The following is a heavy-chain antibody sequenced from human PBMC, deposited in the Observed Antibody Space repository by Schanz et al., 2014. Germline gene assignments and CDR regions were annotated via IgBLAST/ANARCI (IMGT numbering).Heavy chain of an antibody. CDR2: IIPILGIA. J-gene: IGHJ4*02. CDR3: ARDGVDAAAGGNY. CDR1: GGPFSSYT. V-gene: IGHV1-69*08. Sequence: QVQLVQSEAEVKKPGSSVKVSCKSSGGPFSSYTISWVRQAPGQGLEWMGRIIPILGIANYAQKFQGRVTNTADKSTSTAYMDLSSLRSEDTAVYYCARDGVDAAAGGNYWGQGTLVTVSS. D-gene: IGHD6-13*01.